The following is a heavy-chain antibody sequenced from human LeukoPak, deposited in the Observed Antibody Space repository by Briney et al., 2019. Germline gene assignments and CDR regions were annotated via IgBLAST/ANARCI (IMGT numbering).Heavy chain of an antibody. J-gene: IGHJ4*02. CDR2: IYYSGST. D-gene: IGHD3-10*01. CDR3: ARGEYCYGSGSYYLDY. Sequence: SDTLSLTCTVSGGSISSGDYYWGWLRQRPGRGLEWGGYIYYSGSTYYNPSLKSRVTISVDTSKNQFSLKLRSVTAAHTAVYYYARGEYCYGSGSYYLDYWGEGTLVTVSS. V-gene: IGHV4-30-4*02. CDR1: GGSISSGDYY.